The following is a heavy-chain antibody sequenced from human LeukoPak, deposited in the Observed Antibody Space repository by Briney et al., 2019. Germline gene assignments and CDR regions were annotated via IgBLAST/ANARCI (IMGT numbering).Heavy chain of an antibody. D-gene: IGHD1-26*01. Sequence: NPGGSLRLSCAASGFTFNDYSMNWVRQAPGKGLEWVSSISGNSNYIYYADSVKGRFTISRDNAKNSLYPHLNSLRGEDTAVYYCARDESGRRFDYWGQGTLVTVSS. CDR2: ISGNSNYI. CDR3: ARDESGRRFDY. V-gene: IGHV3-21*01. J-gene: IGHJ4*02. CDR1: GFTFNDYS.